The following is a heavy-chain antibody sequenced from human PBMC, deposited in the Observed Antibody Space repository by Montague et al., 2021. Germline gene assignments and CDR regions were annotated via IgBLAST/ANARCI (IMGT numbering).Heavy chain of an antibody. CDR1: GGAISGDGYY. J-gene: IGHJ4*02. Sequence: TLSLTCNVSGGAISGDGYYWSWIRQHPGKGLKWIGYIYSSGSTYYSPSLESRITISVDTSQNQFSLRLTSVTAADTAVYFCASGNDYSGNCFDYWGQGTLVTVSS. CDR3: ASGNDYSGNCFDY. V-gene: IGHV4-31*03. CDR2: IYSSGST. D-gene: IGHD4-23*01.